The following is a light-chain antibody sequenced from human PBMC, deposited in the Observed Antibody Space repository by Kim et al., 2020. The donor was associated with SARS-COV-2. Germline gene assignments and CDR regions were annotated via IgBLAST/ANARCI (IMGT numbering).Light chain of an antibody. CDR3: QQFNSFPLT. Sequence: DIQMTQSPSSLSAFVGDRVTITCRASQDIRKGLAWYQQKPGKAPKRLIHVATSLQSGVPSRFSGSGSGTEFTLTISSLQAEDLATYYCQQFNSFPLTFGGGTKVDIK. CDR2: VAT. V-gene: IGKV1-17*01. CDR1: QDIRKG. J-gene: IGKJ4*01.